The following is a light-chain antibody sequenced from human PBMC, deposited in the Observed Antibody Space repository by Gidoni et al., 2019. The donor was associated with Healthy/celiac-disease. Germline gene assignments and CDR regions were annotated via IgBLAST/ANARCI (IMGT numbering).Light chain of an antibody. CDR3: QQSYSTPPLT. Sequence: DIQMTPSPSSLSASVGDRVTITCRASQSISSYLNWYQQKPGKAPKLLIYAASSLQSGVPSRFSGSGSGTDFTLTISSLQPVDFATYYCQQSYSTPPLTFXGXTKVEIK. CDR2: AAS. J-gene: IGKJ4*02. V-gene: IGKV1-39*01. CDR1: QSISSY.